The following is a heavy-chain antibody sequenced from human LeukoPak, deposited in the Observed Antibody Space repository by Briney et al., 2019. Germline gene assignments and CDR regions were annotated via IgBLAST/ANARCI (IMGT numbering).Heavy chain of an antibody. CDR1: GGSISSYY. CDR3: ARVSSSWYYFDY. Sequence: PSETLSLTCTVSGGSISSYYWSWIRQPPGKGLEWMGDIYYSGSTNYNPSLKSRVTISVDTSKTQFSLKLSSVDAADTAVYYCARVSSSWYYFDYWGQGTLVTVSS. D-gene: IGHD6-13*01. CDR2: IYYSGST. V-gene: IGHV4-59*01. J-gene: IGHJ4*02.